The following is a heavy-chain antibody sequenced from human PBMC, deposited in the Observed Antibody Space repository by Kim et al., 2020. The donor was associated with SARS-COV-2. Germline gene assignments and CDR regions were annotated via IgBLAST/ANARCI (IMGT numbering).Heavy chain of an antibody. J-gene: IGHJ3*02. CDR3: VTGLVHAYDI. CDR1: GFPFSNYW. Sequence: GGSLRLSCAASGFPFSNYWMHWVRQAPGKGLVWVSRVKTDGISTIYADSVKGRFTISRDNVRKTMHFQMNRLRADDTAVYYCVTGLVHAYDIWGQGTMVT. V-gene: IGHV3-74*01. CDR2: VKTDGIST. D-gene: IGHD3-9*01.